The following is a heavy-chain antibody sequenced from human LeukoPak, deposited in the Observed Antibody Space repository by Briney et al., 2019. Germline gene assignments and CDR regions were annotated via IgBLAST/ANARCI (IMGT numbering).Heavy chain of an antibody. J-gene: IGHJ3*02. CDR3: ARDSGQQLDAFDI. CDR1: GGSISSYY. D-gene: IGHD6-13*01. Sequence: SETLSLTCTVSGGSISSYYWSWIRQPPGKGLEWIGYIYYSGSTNYNPSLKSRVTISVDTSKNQFSLKLSSVTAADTAVYYCARDSGQQLDAFDIWGQGTMVTVSS. CDR2: IYYSGST. V-gene: IGHV4-59*01.